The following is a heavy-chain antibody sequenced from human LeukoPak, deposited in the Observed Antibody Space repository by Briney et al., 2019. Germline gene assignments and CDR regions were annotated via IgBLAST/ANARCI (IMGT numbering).Heavy chain of an antibody. Sequence: SSETLSLTCTVSGGSISSYYWSWIRQPAGKGLEWIGRIYTSGSTNYNPSLKSRVTMSVDTSKNQFSLKLSSVTAADTAVYYCARAHDYGDLGNLDYWGQGTLVTVSS. CDR2: IYTSGST. CDR1: GGSISSYY. D-gene: IGHD4-17*01. J-gene: IGHJ4*02. V-gene: IGHV4-4*07. CDR3: ARAHDYGDLGNLDY.